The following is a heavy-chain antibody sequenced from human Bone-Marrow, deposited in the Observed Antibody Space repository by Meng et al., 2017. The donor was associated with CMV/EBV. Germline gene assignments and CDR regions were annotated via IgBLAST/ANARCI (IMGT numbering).Heavy chain of an antibody. J-gene: IGHJ4*02. CDR2: ISWNSGST. CDR1: GFTFDDYA. CDR3: ARGNSYAHIFDY. V-gene: IGHV3-9*01. D-gene: IGHD5-18*01. Sequence: GGSLRLSCAASGFTFDDYAMHWVRQAPGKGLEWVSGISWNSGSTGYADSVKGRFTISRDNAKNSLYLQMNSLRAEDTAVYYCARGNSYAHIFDYWGQGTLVTVSS.